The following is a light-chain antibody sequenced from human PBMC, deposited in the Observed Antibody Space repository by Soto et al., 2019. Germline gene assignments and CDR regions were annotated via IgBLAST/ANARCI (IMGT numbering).Light chain of an antibody. CDR2: EVN. CDR1: PRDVGGYNY. CDR3: SSYAGSSNV. Sequence: QSVLTQPPSASGSPGQTVTISCTGTPRDVGGYNYVSWYQQHPGKAPKLMIYEVNKRPSGVPDRFSGSKSGNTASLTVSGLQAEDEADYYCSSYAGSSNVFGTGTKVTV. V-gene: IGLV2-8*01. J-gene: IGLJ1*01.